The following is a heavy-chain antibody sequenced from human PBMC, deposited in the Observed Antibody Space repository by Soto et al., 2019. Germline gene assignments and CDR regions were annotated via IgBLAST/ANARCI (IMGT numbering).Heavy chain of an antibody. Sequence: ASVKVSCKASEYSLTNSYVHWVRQAPGQGLEWMGWINFNSGGTNYAQKLQGRVTMTTDTSTSTAYMELRSLRSDDTAVYYCARRSSSSGWVFDYWGQGTLVTVSS. D-gene: IGHD6-19*01. CDR1: EYSLTNSY. CDR3: ARRSSSSGWVFDY. CDR2: INFNSGGT. V-gene: IGHV1-2*02. J-gene: IGHJ4*02.